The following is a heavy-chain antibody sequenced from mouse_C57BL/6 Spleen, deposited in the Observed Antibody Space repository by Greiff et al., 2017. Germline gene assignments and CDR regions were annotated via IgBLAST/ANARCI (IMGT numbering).Heavy chain of an antibody. J-gene: IGHJ3*01. D-gene: IGHD2-4*01. V-gene: IGHV1-15*01. CDR3: TRGDYDGFAY. Sequence: VQLQQSGAELVRPGASVTLSCKASGYTFTDYEMHWVKQTPVHGLEWIGAIAPETGGTAYNQKFKGKAILTADKSSSTAYMELRSLTSEDSAVYYCTRGDYDGFAYWGQGTLVTVSA. CDR1: GYTFTDYE. CDR2: IAPETGGT.